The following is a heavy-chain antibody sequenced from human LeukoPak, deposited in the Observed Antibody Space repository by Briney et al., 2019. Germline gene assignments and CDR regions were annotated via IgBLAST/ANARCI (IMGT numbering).Heavy chain of an antibody. CDR1: GFTFSSYW. Sequence: GGSLRLSCAASGFTFSSYWMSWVRQAPGKGLEWVANIKQDGSEKYYVDSVKGRFTISRDNAKNSLYLQMNSLRAEDTAVYYCARVSGFGEFPENWFDPWGQGTLVTVSS. CDR2: IKQDGSEK. CDR3: ARVSGFGEFPENWFDP. D-gene: IGHD3-10*01. V-gene: IGHV3-7*01. J-gene: IGHJ5*02.